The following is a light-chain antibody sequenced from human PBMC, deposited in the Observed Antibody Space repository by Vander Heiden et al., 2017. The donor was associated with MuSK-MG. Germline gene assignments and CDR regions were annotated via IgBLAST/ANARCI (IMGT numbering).Light chain of an antibody. Sequence: QSALTQPRSVSGSPGQSVTISCTGTSSDVGGYNSVSWYQQHPGKAPKLMNYDVNKWPSGVPDRFSGSKSGNTASLTISGLQAEDEADYYCCSFAGSYVFGTGTKVTVL. J-gene: IGLJ1*01. CDR2: DVN. CDR3: CSFAGSYV. V-gene: IGLV2-11*01. CDR1: SSDVGGYNS.